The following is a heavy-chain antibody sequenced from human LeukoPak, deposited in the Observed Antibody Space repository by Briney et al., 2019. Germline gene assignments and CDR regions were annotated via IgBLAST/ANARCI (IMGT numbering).Heavy chain of an antibody. Sequence: GGSLRLSCAASRFTFSSYGMHWVRQAPGKGLEWVAVISYDGSNKYYADSVKGRFTISRDNSKNTVSLQMNSLRAEDTAVYYCAGDGWHGLFTYWGQGTLVTVSS. CDR1: RFTFSSYG. J-gene: IGHJ4*02. V-gene: IGHV3-30*19. CDR3: AGDGWHGLFTY. D-gene: IGHD5-24*01. CDR2: ISYDGSNK.